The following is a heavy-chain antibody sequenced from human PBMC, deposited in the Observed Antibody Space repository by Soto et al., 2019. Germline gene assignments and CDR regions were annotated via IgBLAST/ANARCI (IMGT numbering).Heavy chain of an antibody. CDR2: ISYDGSNK. V-gene: IGHV3-30-3*01. J-gene: IGHJ6*02. Sequence: GGSLRLSCAASGFTFSSYAMHWVRQAPGKGLEWVAVISYDGSNKYYADSVKGRFTISRDNSKNTLYLQMNSLRAEDTAVYYCAREQYCSSTSCPPGDYYYGMDVWGQGTTVTVSS. D-gene: IGHD2-2*01. CDR3: AREQYCSSTSCPPGDYYYGMDV. CDR1: GFTFSSYA.